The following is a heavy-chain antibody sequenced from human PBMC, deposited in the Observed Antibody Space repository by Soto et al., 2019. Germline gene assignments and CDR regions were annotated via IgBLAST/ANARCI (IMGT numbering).Heavy chain of an antibody. Sequence: QVQLVESGGGLVQPGGSLRLSCAASGFTFSDYYMSWIRQAPGKGLEWVSYISSSGSTIYYADSVKGRFTISRDNAKNSLYLQMNSLRAEDTAVYYCARTAITIFGVGAGYYYGMDVWGQGTTVTVSS. CDR1: GFTFSDYY. CDR3: ARTAITIFGVGAGYYYGMDV. D-gene: IGHD3-3*01. CDR2: ISSSGSTI. V-gene: IGHV3-11*01. J-gene: IGHJ6*02.